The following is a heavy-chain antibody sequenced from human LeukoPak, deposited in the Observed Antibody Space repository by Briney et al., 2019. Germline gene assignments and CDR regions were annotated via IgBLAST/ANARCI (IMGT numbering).Heavy chain of an antibody. Sequence: PSETLSLTCTVSGGSISSYYWSWIRQPAGKGLEWIGRIYTSGSTNYNPSLKSRVTMSVDTSKNQFSLKLSSVTAADTAVYYCASETLLWFGELRNWFDPWGQGTLVTVSS. D-gene: IGHD3-10*01. CDR1: GGSISSYY. J-gene: IGHJ5*02. CDR2: IYTSGST. CDR3: ASETLLWFGELRNWFDP. V-gene: IGHV4-4*07.